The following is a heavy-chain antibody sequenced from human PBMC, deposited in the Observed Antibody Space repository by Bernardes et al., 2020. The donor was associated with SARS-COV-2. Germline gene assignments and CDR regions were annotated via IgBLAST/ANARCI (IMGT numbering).Heavy chain of an antibody. CDR2: IYYNGNT. CDR3: ARDVRGGTLDY. V-gene: IGHV4-61*08. J-gene: IGHJ4*02. Sequence: TVSVTCTVSGSSVSSGGYYWSWIRQPHGKGLEWVGFIYYNGNTTYNPSLKSRVTISVDTSKNQLSLKLTSVTAADTAVYYCARDVRGGTLDYWGQGTPVTVSS. D-gene: IGHD2-15*01. CDR1: GSSVSSGGYY.